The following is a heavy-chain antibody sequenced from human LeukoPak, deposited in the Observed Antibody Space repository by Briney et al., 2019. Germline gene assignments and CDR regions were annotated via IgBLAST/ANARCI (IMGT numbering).Heavy chain of an antibody. CDR3: AGTGLFFDY. Sequence: SETLSPTCRVSGASISGYYWGWIRQPPGKGLEWIGHMYYSGGTTYNPSLKSRVSISLDTSKKHFSLKLSSVTAADTAVYYCAGTGLFFDYWGQGTLVTVSS. CDR2: MYYSGGT. D-gene: IGHD7-27*01. CDR1: GASISGYY. J-gene: IGHJ4*02. V-gene: IGHV4-59*01.